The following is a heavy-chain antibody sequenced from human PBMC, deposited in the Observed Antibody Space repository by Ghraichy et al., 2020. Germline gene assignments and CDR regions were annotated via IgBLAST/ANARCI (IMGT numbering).Heavy chain of an antibody. CDR1: GGLNISTRY. J-gene: IGHJ3*02. V-gene: IGHV3-53*04. CDR3: ATTSPFRDSNNFLIDVFDI. CDR2: IYLRGNP. D-gene: IGHD4-11*01. Sequence: GGSLRLSCEASGGLNISTRYMTWVRQAPGKGLEWVSIIYLRGNPYYTDSVKGRFTISRHNSKNTVSLQMNSLRPEDTAVYYCATTSPFRDSNNFLIDVFDIWGQGTMVAVSS.